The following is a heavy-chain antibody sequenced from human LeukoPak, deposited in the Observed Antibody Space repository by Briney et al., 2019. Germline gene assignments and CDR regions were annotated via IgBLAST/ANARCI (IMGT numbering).Heavy chain of an antibody. Sequence: PGGSLRLSCAAPGFTFSSYAMHWVRQAPGKGLEWVAVISYDGSNKYYADSVKGRFTISRDNSKDTLYLQMNSLRAEDTAVYYCARTVDTAMYYWGQGTLVTVSS. CDR1: GFTFSSYA. CDR3: ARTVDTAMYY. CDR2: ISYDGSNK. V-gene: IGHV3-30-3*01. J-gene: IGHJ4*02. D-gene: IGHD5-18*01.